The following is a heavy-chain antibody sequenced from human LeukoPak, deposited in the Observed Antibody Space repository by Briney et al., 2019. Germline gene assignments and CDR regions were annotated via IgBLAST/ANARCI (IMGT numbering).Heavy chain of an antibody. Sequence: GGSLRLSCAASGFTFSSYAMSWVRQAPGKGLEWVSAISGSGGSTYYADSVKGRFTISRDNAKNSLYLQMNSLRAEDTAVYYCARGVVILRYWYFDLWGRGTLVTVSS. CDR2: ISGSGGST. D-gene: IGHD3-22*01. CDR1: GFTFSSYA. CDR3: ARGVVILRYWYFDL. V-gene: IGHV3-23*01. J-gene: IGHJ2*01.